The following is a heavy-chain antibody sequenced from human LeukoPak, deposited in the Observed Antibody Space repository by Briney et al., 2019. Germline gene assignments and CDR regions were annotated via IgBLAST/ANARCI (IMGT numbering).Heavy chain of an antibody. J-gene: IGHJ4*02. CDR1: GGTFSSYA. Sequence: ASVKVSCKASGGTFSSYAISWVRQAPGQGLEWMGRIIPILGIADYAQKFQGRVTITADKSTSTAYMELSSLRSEDTAVYYCARDGDGGNSDYWGQGTLVTVSS. CDR2: IIPILGIA. D-gene: IGHD4-23*01. V-gene: IGHV1-69*04. CDR3: ARDGDGGNSDY.